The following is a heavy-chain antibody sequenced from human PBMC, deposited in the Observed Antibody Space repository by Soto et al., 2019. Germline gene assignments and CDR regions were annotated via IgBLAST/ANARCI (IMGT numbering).Heavy chain of an antibody. CDR1: GFVFSNFG. D-gene: IGHD3-16*01. CDR2: IWYDGSKQ. CDR3: ARASHHPEPYDFEY. Sequence: QVQLVESGGDVVQPGRSLRLSCVVSGFVFSNFGMHWVRQAPDKGLEWLAVIWYDGSKQYYGDSVKGRFTISRDNSKNTVYLQMNSLRVEDTAVDFCARASHHPEPYDFEYWGQGTLVTVSS. V-gene: IGHV3-33*01. J-gene: IGHJ4*02.